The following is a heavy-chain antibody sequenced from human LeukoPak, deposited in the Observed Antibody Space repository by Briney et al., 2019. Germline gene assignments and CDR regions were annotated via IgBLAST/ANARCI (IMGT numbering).Heavy chain of an antibody. Sequence: SETLSLTCTVSGGSISSGGYYWSWIRQPPGKGLEWIGYIYHSGSTYYNPSLKSRVTISVDRSKNQFSLKLSSVTAADTAVYYCARVSSGSSWGQGTLVTVSS. V-gene: IGHV4-30-2*01. CDR3: ARVSSGSS. CDR1: GGSISSGGYY. CDR2: IYHSGST. J-gene: IGHJ5*02. D-gene: IGHD6-19*01.